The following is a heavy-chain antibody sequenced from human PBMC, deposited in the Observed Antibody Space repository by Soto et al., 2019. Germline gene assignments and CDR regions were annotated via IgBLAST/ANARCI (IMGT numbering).Heavy chain of an antibody. Sequence: PSETLSLTCTVSGGSISSYYWSWIRQPPGKGLEWIGYIYYSGSTNYNPSLKSRVTISVDTSKNQFSLKLSSVTAADTAVYYCARERKYSDILTGYYTPGGLDYWGQGTLVTVSS. V-gene: IGHV4-59*01. CDR2: IYYSGST. CDR3: ARERKYSDILTGYYTPGGLDY. D-gene: IGHD3-9*01. CDR1: GGSISSYY. J-gene: IGHJ4*02.